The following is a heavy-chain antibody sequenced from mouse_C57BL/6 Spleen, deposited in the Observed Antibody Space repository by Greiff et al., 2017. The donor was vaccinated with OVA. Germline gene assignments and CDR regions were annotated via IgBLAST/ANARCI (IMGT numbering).Heavy chain of an antibody. J-gene: IGHJ3*01. D-gene: IGHD4-1*01. V-gene: IGHV5-17*01. CDR3: TNGTFAAWFAQ. CDR1: GFTFSDYG. Sequence: EVQGVESGGGLVKPGGSLKLSCAASGFTFSDYGMHWVRQAPEKGLEWVAYISSGSSTIYYADTVKGRFTISRDNAKNTLFLQMTSLRSGDTAMYYCTNGTFAAWFAQWGQGTLVTVSA. CDR2: ISSGSSTI.